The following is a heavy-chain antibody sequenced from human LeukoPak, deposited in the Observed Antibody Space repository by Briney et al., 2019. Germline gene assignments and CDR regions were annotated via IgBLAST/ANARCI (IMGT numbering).Heavy chain of an antibody. J-gene: IGHJ3*01. CDR3: ASPLLVRNSSAFDV. CDR1: GYSFTTYW. Sequence: GESLKISCKGSGYSFTTYWIGWVRQMPGKGLEWMGIIYPGDSDTQYSPSFQGQVTISVDKSINTAYLQWSSLKASDTATYYCASPLLVRNSSAFDVWGQGTVVTVSS. D-gene: IGHD6-6*01. CDR2: IYPGDSDT. V-gene: IGHV5-51*01.